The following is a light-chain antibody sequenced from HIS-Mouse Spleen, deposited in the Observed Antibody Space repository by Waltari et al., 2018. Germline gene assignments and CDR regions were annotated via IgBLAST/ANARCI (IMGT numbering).Light chain of an antibody. CDR2: EVS. Sequence: QSALTQPASVSGSPGQSITISCTGTSSDVGGYNYVSWYQQHPGKAPKLMIYEVSNRPAGVSKRVSGSKSGNTASLTISGLQAEDEADYCCSSYTSSSPYVVFGGGTKLTVL. CDR3: SSYTSSSPYVV. V-gene: IGLV2-14*01. J-gene: IGLJ2*01. CDR1: SSDVGGYNY.